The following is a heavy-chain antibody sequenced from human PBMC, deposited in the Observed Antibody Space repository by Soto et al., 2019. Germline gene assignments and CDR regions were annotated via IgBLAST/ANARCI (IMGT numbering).Heavy chain of an antibody. CDR3: ATVVPGAEAWFGP. J-gene: IGHJ5*02. D-gene: IGHD2-2*01. V-gene: IGHV1-18*01. CDR2: ISLYSDGT. Sequence: QVQLVQSGGEVKRPGASVKVSCKTSGYTFSNYGITWVRQAPGQPLEWLGWISLYSDGTNYAQKFQGRVSISTDTSTTTAYMELRSLRSDDTAVYYCATVVPGAEAWFGPWGQGTLVTVSS. CDR1: GYTFSNYG.